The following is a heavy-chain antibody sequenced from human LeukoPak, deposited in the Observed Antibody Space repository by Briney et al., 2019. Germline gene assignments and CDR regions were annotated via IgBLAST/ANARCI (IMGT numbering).Heavy chain of an antibody. D-gene: IGHD3-22*01. V-gene: IGHV4-59*08. J-gene: IGHJ3*02. CDR3: ARGPYSYDSSGAFDI. Sequence: PSETLSLTCTVSGGSIRNYYWSWIRQPPGKGLEWIGYIFYSGSTNHNPSLKSRVTISVDTSKNQFSLKLSSVTAADTAVYFCARGPYSYDSSGAFDIWGQGTMVTVSS. CDR1: GGSIRNYY. CDR2: IFYSGST.